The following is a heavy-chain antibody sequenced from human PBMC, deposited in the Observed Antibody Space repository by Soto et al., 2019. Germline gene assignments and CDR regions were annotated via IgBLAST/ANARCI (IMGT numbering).Heavy chain of an antibody. J-gene: IGHJ4*02. CDR1: GYTFTGYY. D-gene: IGHD2-8*01. V-gene: IGHV1-2*02. Sequence: AASVKVSCKASGYTFTGYYMHWVRQAPGQGLEWMGWINPNSGGTNYAQKFQGRVTMTRDTSISTAYMEPSRLRSDDTAVYYCARDCTNGVCYRLDYWGQGTLVTVSS. CDR3: ARDCTNGVCYRLDY. CDR2: INPNSGGT.